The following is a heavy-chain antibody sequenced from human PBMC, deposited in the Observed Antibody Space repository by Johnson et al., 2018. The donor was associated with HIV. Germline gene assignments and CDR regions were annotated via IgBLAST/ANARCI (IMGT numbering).Heavy chain of an antibody. J-gene: IGHJ3*02. Sequence: QVQLVESGGGVVQPGRSLRLSCAASGFTFSYYGLHWVRQAPGVGLAWVAFTRYDGSDEFYADPVKGRFPISRDPSKNTLYLQMNSLRAEDTAVYYCAKGENDYGDYGLDAFDIWGQGTMVTVSS. D-gene: IGHD4-17*01. CDR3: AKGENDYGDYGLDAFDI. V-gene: IGHV3-30*02. CDR1: GFTFSYYG. CDR2: TRYDGSDE.